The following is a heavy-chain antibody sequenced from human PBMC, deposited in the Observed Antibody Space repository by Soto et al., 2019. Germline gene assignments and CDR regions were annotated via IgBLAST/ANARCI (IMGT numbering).Heavy chain of an antibody. CDR1: GYSFTNYW. Sequence: GESLKISCKGSGYSFTNYWIGWVRQMPGKGLEWMGIIYPGDSDTRYSPSFQGQVTISADKSISTAYLQWSSLKASDTAMYYCARRTPSSGWGSDYWGQGTLVTVSS. CDR3: ARRTPSSGWGSDY. CDR2: IYPGDSDT. J-gene: IGHJ4*02. D-gene: IGHD6-19*01. V-gene: IGHV5-51*01.